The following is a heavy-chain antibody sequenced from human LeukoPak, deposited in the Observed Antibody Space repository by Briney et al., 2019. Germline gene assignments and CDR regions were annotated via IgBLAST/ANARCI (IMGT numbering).Heavy chain of an antibody. D-gene: IGHD3-16*02. CDR1: GGSISSGDYY. V-gene: IGHV4-39*07. CDR3: ARGPPITFGGVIPNLDY. Sequence: SETLSLTCTVSGGSISSGDYYWSWIRQPPGKGLEWIGEINHSGSTNYNPSLKSRVTISVDTSKNQFSLKLSSVTAADTAVYYCARGPPITFGGVIPNLDYWGQGTLVTVSS. CDR2: INHSGST. J-gene: IGHJ4*02.